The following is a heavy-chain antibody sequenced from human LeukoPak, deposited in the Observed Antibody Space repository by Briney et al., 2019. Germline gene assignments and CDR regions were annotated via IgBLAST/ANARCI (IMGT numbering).Heavy chain of an antibody. CDR1: GYSISSGYY. V-gene: IGHV4-38-2*01. J-gene: IGHJ5*02. CDR2: LYHSGST. CDR3: ARRYMDTAMFVWFDP. Sequence: SETLSLTCAVSGYSISSGYYWGWIRQPPGKGLEWIGSLYHSGSTYYNPSLKSRVTISVDTSKNQFSLKLSSVTAADTAVYYCARRYMDTAMFVWFDPWGQGTLVTVSS. D-gene: IGHD5-18*01.